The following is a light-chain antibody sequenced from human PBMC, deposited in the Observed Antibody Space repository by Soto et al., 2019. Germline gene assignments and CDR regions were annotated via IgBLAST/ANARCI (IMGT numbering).Light chain of an antibody. CDR3: QAKIT. V-gene: IGKV3-11*01. J-gene: IGKJ5*01. Sequence: EIVLTQSPATLSLSPGERATLSCRASQSVSSYLAWYQQKPGQAPRLLIYDASNRATGIPARFSGSGSGTDFTLTISSLAPDDFAVYSCQAKITFGQGTQLEIK. CDR1: QSVSSY. CDR2: DAS.